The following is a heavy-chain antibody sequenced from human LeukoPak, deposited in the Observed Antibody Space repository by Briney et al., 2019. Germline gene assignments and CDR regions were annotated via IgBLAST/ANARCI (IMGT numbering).Heavy chain of an antibody. CDR1: GFTFSSYA. Sequence: PGGSLRLSCAASGFTFSSYALSWVRQAPGKGLEWVSAISGSGGSTYYADSVKGRLTISRDNSKNTLYLQMNSLRAEDTAVYYCAEDRDYYDRTYYFDYWGQGTLVTVSS. CDR3: AEDRDYYDRTYYFDY. D-gene: IGHD3-22*01. J-gene: IGHJ4*02. V-gene: IGHV3-23*01. CDR2: ISGSGGST.